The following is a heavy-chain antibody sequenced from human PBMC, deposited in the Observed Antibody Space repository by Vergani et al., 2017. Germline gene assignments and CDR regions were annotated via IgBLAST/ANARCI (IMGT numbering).Heavy chain of an antibody. CDR3: TKGSRGYTGYFFDY. Sequence: QLLESGGGLIQPGGSLRLSCAASGFTFNSYAMTWVRQAPGKGLEWVSGINNNGGSTYYADSVKGRFTISRDNSKNTLHLQMNSLRADDTAVYYCTKGSRGYTGYFFDYWGQGTLATVSS. CDR1: GFTFNSYA. V-gene: IGHV3-23*01. D-gene: IGHD5-12*01. CDR2: INNNGGST. J-gene: IGHJ4*02.